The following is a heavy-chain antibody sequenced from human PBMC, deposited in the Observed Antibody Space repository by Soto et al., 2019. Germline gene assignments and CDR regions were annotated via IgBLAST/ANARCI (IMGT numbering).Heavy chain of an antibody. CDR3: ATLVGGGIVVPAAVFDY. CDR2: ISGSGGST. Sequence: GGSLRLSCAASGFTFSSYAMSWVRQAPGKGLEWVSAISGSGGSTYYADSVKGRFTISRDNSKNTLYLQMNSLRAEDTAVYYCATLVGGGIVVPAAVFDYWGQGTLVTVSS. V-gene: IGHV3-23*01. D-gene: IGHD2-2*01. J-gene: IGHJ4*02. CDR1: GFTFSSYA.